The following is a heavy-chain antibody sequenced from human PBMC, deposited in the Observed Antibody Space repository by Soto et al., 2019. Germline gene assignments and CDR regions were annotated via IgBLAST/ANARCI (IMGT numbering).Heavy chain of an antibody. Sequence: ASVKVSCKASGYTFTGYAMHWVRQAPGQRLEWMGWINAGNGNTKCSQKFQGRVTITRDTSASTAYMELSSLRSEDTAVYYCARAVAVAADFDDWGQGTLVTVSS. CDR1: GYTFTGYA. J-gene: IGHJ4*02. CDR2: INAGNGNT. V-gene: IGHV1-3*01. CDR3: ARAVAVAADFDD. D-gene: IGHD6-19*01.